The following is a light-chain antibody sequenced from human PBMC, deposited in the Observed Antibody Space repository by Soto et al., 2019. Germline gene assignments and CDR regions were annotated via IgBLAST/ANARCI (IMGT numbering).Light chain of an antibody. CDR2: SNN. J-gene: IGLJ3*02. CDR1: ISNIGSNY. Sequence: QSVLTQPPSASGTPGQRVTISCSGSISNIGSNYVYWYQQLPGTAPKLLIYSNNRRPSGVPDRFSGSKSGTSASLAIIGLRSEDEADYYCATWDDSLSGRVFGGGTKLTVL. CDR3: ATWDDSLSGRV. V-gene: IGLV1-47*02.